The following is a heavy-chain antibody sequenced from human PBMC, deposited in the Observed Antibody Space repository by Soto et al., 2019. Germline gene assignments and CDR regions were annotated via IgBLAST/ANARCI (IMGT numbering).Heavy chain of an antibody. V-gene: IGHV3-33*01. J-gene: IGHJ6*02. CDR2: IWYDGSNK. Sequence: GGSLRLSCAASGFTFSSYGMHWVRQAPGKGLEWVAVIWYDGSNKYYADSVKGRFTISRDNSKNTLYLQMNSLRAEDTAVYYCARAFVVVPAGYYYYGMDVWGQGTTVTVSS. D-gene: IGHD2-2*01. CDR1: GFTFSSYG. CDR3: ARAFVVVPAGYYYYGMDV.